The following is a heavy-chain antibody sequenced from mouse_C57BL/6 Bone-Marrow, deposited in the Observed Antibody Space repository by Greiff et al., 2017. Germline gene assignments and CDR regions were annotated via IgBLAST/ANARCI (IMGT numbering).Heavy chain of an antibody. Sequence: EVQLQESGPGLVKPSQSLSLTCSVTGYSITSGYYWNWIRQFPGNKLEWMGYISYDGSNNYNPSLKNRISITRDTSKNQFFLKLNSVTTEDTATYYCARVGVYYYGSSWYFDVWGTGTTVTVSS. V-gene: IGHV3-6*01. CDR1: GYSITSGYY. CDR2: ISYDGSN. J-gene: IGHJ1*03. D-gene: IGHD1-1*01. CDR3: ARVGVYYYGSSWYFDV.